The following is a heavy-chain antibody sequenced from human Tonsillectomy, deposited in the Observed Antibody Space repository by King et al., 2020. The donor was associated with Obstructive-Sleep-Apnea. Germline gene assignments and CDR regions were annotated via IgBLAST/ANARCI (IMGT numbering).Heavy chain of an antibody. CDR3: AGTAYSSGPSSFDY. V-gene: IGHV4-30-4*07. J-gene: IGHJ4*02. D-gene: IGHD3-10*01. CDR2: MYYSGSS. Sequence: VQLQESGPGLVKPSQTLSLTCVVSGGPISKGGYSWSWIRQPPGKRLEWIGYMYYSGSSYYNPSLKSRASISVDTSKNHFSLRLNSMTAADTAVYYCAGTAYSSGPSSFDYWGQGTLVTVSP. CDR1: GGPISKGGYS.